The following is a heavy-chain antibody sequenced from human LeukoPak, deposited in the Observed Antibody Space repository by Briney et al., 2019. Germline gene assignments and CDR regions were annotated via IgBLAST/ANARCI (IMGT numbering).Heavy chain of an antibody. CDR3: AKGSAVADLYFDY. J-gene: IGHJ4*02. D-gene: IGHD6-19*01. CDR2: ITGSGDST. CDR1: GCTFSTYA. Sequence: GGSLRLSCAASGCTFSTYAMSWVRQAPGKGLEWVSTITGSGDSTYYADSVKCRFTISRDNSKNSLYPQMNSLRAEDTAVYYCAKGSAVADLYFDYWGQGTLVTVSS. V-gene: IGHV3-23*01.